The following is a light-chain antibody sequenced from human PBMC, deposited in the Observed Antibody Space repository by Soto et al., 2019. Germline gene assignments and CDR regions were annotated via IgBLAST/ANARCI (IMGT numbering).Light chain of an antibody. CDR3: QHYGSSLLFT. Sequence: EIVLTQSPGTLSLSPGERATLSCRASQSVSSSYLAWYQQKPGQAPRLLIYGASSRATGIPDRFSGSGSETDFTPTISRLEPEAFAVYYCQHYGSSLLFTFGPGTKVDI. CDR2: GAS. V-gene: IGKV3-20*01. J-gene: IGKJ3*01. CDR1: QSVSSSY.